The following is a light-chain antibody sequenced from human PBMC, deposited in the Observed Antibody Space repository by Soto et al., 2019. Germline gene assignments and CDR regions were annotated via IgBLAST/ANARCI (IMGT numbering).Light chain of an antibody. J-gene: IGKJ4*01. V-gene: IGKV1-5*03. CDR2: QAS. CDR1: QTISSC. CDR3: QPSNSWPLT. Sequence: DIQMTQSPSTLSASVGDRVTIICRASQTISSCLACNQQQPGKAPKLLIYQASTIETGVPSRFNGSGSDTEVNITISSLQYDDFATYYCQPSNSWPLTFGDGTNVDIK.